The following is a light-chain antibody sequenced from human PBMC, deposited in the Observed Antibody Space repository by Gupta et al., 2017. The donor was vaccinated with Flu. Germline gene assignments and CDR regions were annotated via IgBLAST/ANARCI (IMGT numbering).Light chain of an antibody. Sequence: IVLTQSPGTLSLSPGQRAILSCRASQSVANNYLAWYRQRAGQAPTLLIYGASNRATGIPDRFDGSGSGTDFTLTISRREPEDFAVYCCQQESKSPFSFGHGTKVDVK. V-gene: IGKV3-20*01. CDR1: QSVANNY. CDR2: GAS. CDR3: QQESKSPFS. J-gene: IGKJ3*01.